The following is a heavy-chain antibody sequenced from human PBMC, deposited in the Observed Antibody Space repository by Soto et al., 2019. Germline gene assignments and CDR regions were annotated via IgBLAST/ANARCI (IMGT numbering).Heavy chain of an antibody. CDR2: ISNSGSTI. V-gene: IGHV3-11*04. Sequence: PGGSLRLSCAASGFTFSDYYMSWIRQAPGKGLEWVSYISNSGSTIKYVDSVKGRFTVSRDNAKNSLYLQMNSLRAEDTAVYYCARLVSAAANDYWGQGALVTVSS. CDR1: GFTFSDYY. D-gene: IGHD1-26*01. J-gene: IGHJ4*02. CDR3: ARLVSAAANDY.